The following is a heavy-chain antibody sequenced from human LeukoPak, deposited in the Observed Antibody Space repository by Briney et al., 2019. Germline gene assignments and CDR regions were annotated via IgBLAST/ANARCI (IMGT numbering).Heavy chain of an antibody. CDR3: ARLRDYYGSGSYYNWFDP. D-gene: IGHD3-10*01. CDR1: GGSISSSSYY. CDR2: IYYSGST. V-gene: IGHV4-39*07. Sequence: PSETLSLTCTVSGGSISSSSYYWGWIRQPPGKGLEWIGSIYYSGSTYYNPSLKSRVTISVDTSKNQFSLKLSSVTAADTAVYYCARLRDYYGSGSYYNWFDPWGQGTLVTVSS. J-gene: IGHJ5*02.